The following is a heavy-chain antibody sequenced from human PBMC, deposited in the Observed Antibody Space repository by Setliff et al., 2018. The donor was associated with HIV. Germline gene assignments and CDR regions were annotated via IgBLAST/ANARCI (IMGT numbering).Heavy chain of an antibody. V-gene: IGHV3-15*01. D-gene: IGHD6-19*01. J-gene: IGHJ4*02. CDR1: GFTVSSNY. Sequence: PGGSLRLSCAASGFTVSSNYMSWVRQAPGKGLEWVGRIKSKADGETTDYAAPVKGRFTISRDDSKNTLYLQMNSLRAEDTAVYYCARDGSGYSSAGYYFDYWGQGTLVTVSS. CDR2: IKSKADGETT. CDR3: ARDGSGYSSAGYYFDY.